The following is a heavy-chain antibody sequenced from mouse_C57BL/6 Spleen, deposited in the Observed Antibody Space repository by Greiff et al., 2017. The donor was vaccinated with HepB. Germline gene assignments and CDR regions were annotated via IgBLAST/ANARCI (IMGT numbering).Heavy chain of an antibody. V-gene: IGHV5-17*01. CDR2: ISSGSSTI. Sequence: EVKLVESGGGLVKPGGSLKLSCAASGFTFSDYGLHWVRQAPEKGLEWVAYISSGSSTIYYADTVKGRFTISRDNAKNTLFLQMTSLRSEDTAMYYFARVSYYYGSSYFDYWGQGTTLTVSS. CDR3: ARVSYYYGSSYFDY. D-gene: IGHD1-1*01. CDR1: GFTFSDYG. J-gene: IGHJ2*01.